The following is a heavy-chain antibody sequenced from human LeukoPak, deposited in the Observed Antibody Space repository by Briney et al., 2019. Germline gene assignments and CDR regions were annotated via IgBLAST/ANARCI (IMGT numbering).Heavy chain of an antibody. CDR3: ARSKSSSWYFDY. CDR2: IYHSGST. CDR1: GGSISSGYY. V-gene: IGHV4-38-2*02. Sequence: SETLSLTCTVSGGSISSGYYWGWIRQPPGKGLEWIGSIYHSGSTYYNPSLMSRVTISVDTSKNQFSLRLGSVTAADTAVYYCARSKSSSWYFDYWGQGTLVPVSS. D-gene: IGHD6-13*01. J-gene: IGHJ4*02.